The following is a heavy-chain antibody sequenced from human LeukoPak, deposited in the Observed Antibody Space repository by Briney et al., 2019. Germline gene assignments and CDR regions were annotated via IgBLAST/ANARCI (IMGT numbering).Heavy chain of an antibody. CDR2: IKQDGSEK. CDR3: ARDRTDYDFWSGYYPPVYYYYYMDV. J-gene: IGHJ6*03. CDR1: GFTFSSYA. D-gene: IGHD3-3*01. V-gene: IGHV3-7*01. Sequence: GGSLRLSCAASGFTFSSYAMHWVRQAPGKGLEWVANIKQDGSEKYYVDSVKGRFTISRDNAKNSLYLQMNSLRAEDTAVYYCARDRTDYDFWSGYYPPVYYYYYMDVWGKGTTVTVSS.